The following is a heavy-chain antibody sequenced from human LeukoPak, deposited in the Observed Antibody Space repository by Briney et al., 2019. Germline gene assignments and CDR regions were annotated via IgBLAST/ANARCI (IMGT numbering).Heavy chain of an antibody. D-gene: IGHD4-23*01. CDR3: VKRGGGNHGLDV. CDR1: GFIFTNYA. J-gene: IGHJ6*02. Sequence: PGGSLRLSCVASGFIFTNYAIHWVRQAPGKGPECVAVISFDGSKKYYADSVKGRFTISRDDSRNTAYLQMDSLRVEDAAVYHCVKRGGGNHGLDVWGQGTQVTVS. V-gene: IGHV3-30*18. CDR2: ISFDGSKK.